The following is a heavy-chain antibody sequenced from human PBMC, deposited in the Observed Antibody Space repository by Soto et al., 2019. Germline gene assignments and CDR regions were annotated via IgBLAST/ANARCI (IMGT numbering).Heavy chain of an antibody. CDR2: MNPNSGNT. V-gene: IGHV1-8*01. D-gene: IGHD4-17*01. J-gene: IGHJ5*02. Sequence: QVQLVQSGAEVKKPGASVKVSCKASGYTFTSYDINWVRQATGQGLEYLGWMNPNSGNTGYVQKFQGRVTXPWETSXXTAYMELSSRRSEDTAVYFCARGVKYGAYSRWFDPWGQGTLVTVSS. CDR3: ARGVKYGAYSRWFDP. CDR1: GYTFTSYD.